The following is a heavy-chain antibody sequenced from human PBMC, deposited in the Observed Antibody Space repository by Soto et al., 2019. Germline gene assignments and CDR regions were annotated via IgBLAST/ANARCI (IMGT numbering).Heavy chain of an antibody. D-gene: IGHD3-10*01. CDR3: ARDIYGSGSYRHNWFDP. J-gene: IGHJ5*02. CDR2: INAGNGNT. CDR1: GYTFTSYA. Sequence: ASVKVSCKASGYTFTSYAMHWVRQAPGQRLEWMGWINAGNGNTKYSQKFQGRVTITRDTSASTAYMELSSLRSEDTAVYYCARDIYGSGSYRHNWFDPWGQGTLVTVSS. V-gene: IGHV1-3*01.